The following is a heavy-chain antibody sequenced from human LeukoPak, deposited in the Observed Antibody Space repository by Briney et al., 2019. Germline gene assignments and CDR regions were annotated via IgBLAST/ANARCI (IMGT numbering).Heavy chain of an antibody. CDR2: ISSSGSTI. D-gene: IGHD3-3*01. Sequence: PGGSLRLSCAASGFTFSSYEMNWVRQAPGKGLEWVSYISSSGSTIYYADSVKGRFTISRDNAKKSLYLQMNSLRAEDTAVYYCARGGGNYDFWSGNNWFDPWGQGTLVTVSS. J-gene: IGHJ5*02. CDR3: ARGGGNYDFWSGNNWFDP. CDR1: GFTFSSYE. V-gene: IGHV3-48*03.